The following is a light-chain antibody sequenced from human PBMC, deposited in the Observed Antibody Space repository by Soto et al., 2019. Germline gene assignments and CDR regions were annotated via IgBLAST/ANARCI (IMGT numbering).Light chain of an antibody. Sequence: DIQMTQSPSSLSASVGDRVTITCRASQGISNYLAWYQQKPGKAPKLLITDASTLQTGVPPRFRGSGAGTDFSFTISRLQPEDFGEYYCQQYENVPTFGQGTKVKIK. CDR1: QGISNY. V-gene: IGKV1-33*01. CDR2: DAS. J-gene: IGKJ2*01. CDR3: QQYENVPT.